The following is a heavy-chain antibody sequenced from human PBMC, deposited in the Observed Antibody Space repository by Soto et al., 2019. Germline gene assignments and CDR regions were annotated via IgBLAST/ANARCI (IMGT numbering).Heavy chain of an antibody. J-gene: IGHJ4*02. Sequence: PSETLSLTCTVSGGSISSYYWSWIRQPPGKGLEWIGYIYYSGSTNYNPSLKSRVTISVDTSKNQFSLKLSSVTAADTAVYYCARQKLGGYDTYYFDYWGQGTLVTVSS. CDR2: IYYSGST. CDR3: ARQKLGGYDTYYFDY. CDR1: GGSISSYY. D-gene: IGHD5-12*01. V-gene: IGHV4-59*08.